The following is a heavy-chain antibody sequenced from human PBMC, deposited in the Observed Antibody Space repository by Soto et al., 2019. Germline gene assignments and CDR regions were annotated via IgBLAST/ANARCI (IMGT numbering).Heavy chain of an antibody. CDR2: TYYRSKWYN. CDR1: GDSVSSNSAA. Sequence: PSQTLSLTCAISGDSVSSNSAAWNWIRQSPSRGLEWLGRTYYRSKWYNDYAVSVKSRITINPDTSKNQFSLQLNSVTPEDTAVYYCAREKDIVVVPAATSIVATIISDAFDIWGQGTMVTVS. V-gene: IGHV6-1*01. D-gene: IGHD2-2*01. CDR3: AREKDIVVVPAATSIVATIISDAFDI. J-gene: IGHJ3*02.